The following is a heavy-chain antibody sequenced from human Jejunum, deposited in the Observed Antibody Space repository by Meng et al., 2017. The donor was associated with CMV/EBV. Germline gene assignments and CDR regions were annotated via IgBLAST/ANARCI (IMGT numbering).Heavy chain of an antibody. D-gene: IGHD2-21*01. J-gene: IGHJ4*02. CDR1: GGSVTTCY. V-gene: IGHV4-59*02. CDR3: ARDGLDGLWSVPGY. CDR2: IYYAGNT. Sequence: CSVSGGSVTTCYWSWIRQSPGKGLEWIGYIYYAGNTNYNPSLESRVTMSVDTSKNQLSLELRSVTAADTAVYYCARDGLDGLWSVPGYWGPGTLVTVSS.